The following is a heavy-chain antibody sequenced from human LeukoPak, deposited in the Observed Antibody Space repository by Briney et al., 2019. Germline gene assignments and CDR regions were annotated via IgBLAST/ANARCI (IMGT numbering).Heavy chain of an antibody. Sequence: GGSLRLSCAASGFTFSSYWMSWVRQAPGKGLEWVAIIKQDGSEKYYVDSVKGRFTISRDNAKNSLYLQMNSLRAEDTAVYYCASGRTPVVVTAPNPYYFDYWGQGTLVTVSS. V-gene: IGHV3-7*01. J-gene: IGHJ4*02. CDR3: ASGRTPVVVTAPNPYYFDY. D-gene: IGHD2-21*02. CDR2: IKQDGSEK. CDR1: GFTFSSYW.